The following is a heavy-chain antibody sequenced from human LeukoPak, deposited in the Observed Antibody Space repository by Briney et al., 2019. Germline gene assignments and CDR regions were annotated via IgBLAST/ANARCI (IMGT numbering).Heavy chain of an antibody. V-gene: IGHV4-59*08. J-gene: IGHJ6*02. CDR2: IYYSGST. CDR1: GGSISSYY. Sequence: SETLSLTCTVSGGSISSYYWSWIRQPPGKGLEWIGYIYYSGSTNYNPSLKSRVTISVDTSKNQFSLKLSSVTAADTAVYYCARSAYHYYYYGMDVWGQGTTVTVSS. CDR3: ARSAYHYYYYGMDV.